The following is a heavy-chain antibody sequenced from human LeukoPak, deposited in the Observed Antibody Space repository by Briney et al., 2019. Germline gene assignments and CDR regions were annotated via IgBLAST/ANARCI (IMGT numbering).Heavy chain of an antibody. CDR3: VRGVGVSRFNYLDP. CDR1: GLTFSSFG. CDR2: FWYDASDK. Sequence: PGGSLRLSCAASGLTFSSFGMQWVRQAPGEGLEWVAVFWYDASDKYYVDSVKGRFTISRDNSKNTLYLQMNSLRDDDTAVYYCVRGVGVSRFNYLDPWGQGTLVIVSS. V-gene: IGHV3-33*01. J-gene: IGHJ5*02. D-gene: IGHD1-7*01.